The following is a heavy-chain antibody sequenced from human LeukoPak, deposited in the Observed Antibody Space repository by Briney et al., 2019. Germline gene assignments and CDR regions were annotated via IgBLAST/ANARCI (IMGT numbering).Heavy chain of an antibody. CDR3: ARGGRHYYYGSGSYPYYFDY. J-gene: IGHJ4*02. CDR1: GGTFSSYA. Sequence: GASVKVSCKASGGTFSSYAISWVRQAPGQGLEWMGRIIPILGIANYAQKFQGRVTITADKSTSTAYMELSSLRSEDTAVYYCARGGRHYYYGSGSYPYYFDYWGQGTLVTVSS. D-gene: IGHD3-10*01. V-gene: IGHV1-69*04. CDR2: IIPILGIA.